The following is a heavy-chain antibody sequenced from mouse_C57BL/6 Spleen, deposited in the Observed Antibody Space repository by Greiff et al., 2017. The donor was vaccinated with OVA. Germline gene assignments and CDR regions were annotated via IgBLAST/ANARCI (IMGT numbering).Heavy chain of an antibody. CDR1: AFSLTSYG. CDR3: ARKGTVVASGAMDR. Sequence: QVQLQESGPSLVQPSQSQSIPFTSSAFSLTSYGVHWVRQSPGKGLEWLGVIWSGGSTDFHAAFISRLRISKDNSKRQVFFKMNSLQADDTAIYYCARKGTVVASGAMDRWGQGTSVTVSA. CDR2: IWSGGST. D-gene: IGHD1-1*01. V-gene: IGHV2-2*01. J-gene: IGHJ4*01.